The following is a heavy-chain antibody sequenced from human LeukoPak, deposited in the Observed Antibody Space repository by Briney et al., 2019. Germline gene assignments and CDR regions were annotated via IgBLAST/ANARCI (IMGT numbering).Heavy chain of an antibody. CDR3: ARLKQWLYSDGDGT. CDR2: IRYDGSNK. V-gene: IGHV3-30*02. Sequence: PGGSLRLSCAASGFTFSSYGMHWVRQAPGKGLEWVAFIRYDGSNKYYADSVKGRFTISRDNSKNTLYLQMNSLRAEDTAVYYCARLKQWLYSDGDGTWGQGTLVTVSS. J-gene: IGHJ4*02. CDR1: GFTFSSYG. D-gene: IGHD6-19*01.